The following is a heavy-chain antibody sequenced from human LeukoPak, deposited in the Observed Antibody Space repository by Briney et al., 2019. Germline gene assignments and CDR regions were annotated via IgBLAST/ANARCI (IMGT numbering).Heavy chain of an antibody. CDR2: INPNSGGT. Sequence: ASVKVSCKASGYTFTGYYMHWVRQAPGQGLEWMGWINPNSGGTNYAQKFQGRVTMTRDTSISTAYMELSGLRSDDTAVYYCARTPEGITIFGVSIKGYFDYWGQGTLVTVSS. V-gene: IGHV1-2*02. D-gene: IGHD3-3*01. CDR3: ARTPEGITIFGVSIKGYFDY. CDR1: GYTFTGYY. J-gene: IGHJ4*02.